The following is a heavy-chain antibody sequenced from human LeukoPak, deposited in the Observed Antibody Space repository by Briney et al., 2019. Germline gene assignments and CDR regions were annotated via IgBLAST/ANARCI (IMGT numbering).Heavy chain of an antibody. CDR1: GFTFSSYS. CDR3: ARVRRGYSYGIDY. V-gene: IGHV3-48*01. CDR2: ISSSSSTI. D-gene: IGHD5-18*01. J-gene: IGHJ4*02. Sequence: PGGSLRLSCAASGFTFSSYSMNWVRQAPGKGLEWVSYISSSSSTIYYADSVKGRFTISRDNAKNSLYLQMNSLRAEDTAVYYCARVRRGYSYGIDYWGQGTLVTVSS.